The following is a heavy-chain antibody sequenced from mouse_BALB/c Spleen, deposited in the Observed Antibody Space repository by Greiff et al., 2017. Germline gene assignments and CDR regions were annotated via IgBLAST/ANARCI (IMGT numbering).Heavy chain of an antibody. CDR2: INPSTGYT. D-gene: IGHD1-1*01. V-gene: IGHV1-7*01. J-gene: IGHJ4*01. CDR3: ASPTVVATDAMDY. Sequence: QVQLKQSGAELAKPGASVKMSCKASGYTFTSYWMHWVKQRPGQGLEWIGYINPSTGYTEYNQKFKDKATLTADKSSSTAYMQLSSLTSEDSAVYYCASPTVVATDAMDYWGQGTSVTVSS. CDR1: GYTFTSYW.